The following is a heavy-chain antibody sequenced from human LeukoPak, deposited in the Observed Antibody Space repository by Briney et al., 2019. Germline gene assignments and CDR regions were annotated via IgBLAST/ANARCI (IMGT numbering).Heavy chain of an antibody. CDR3: APPPQGLVQGF. Sequence: PGRSLRLSCAASGFTFSSYSMSWVRQAPGKGLEWVSSISGSGGNTYYPDSVKGRFTISRDNSKTTMYLQMNSLRAEDTAVYYCAPPPQGLVQGFWGQGPLVTVSS. D-gene: IGHD6-19*01. V-gene: IGHV3-23*01. CDR1: GFTFSSYS. CDR2: ISGSGGNT. J-gene: IGHJ4*02.